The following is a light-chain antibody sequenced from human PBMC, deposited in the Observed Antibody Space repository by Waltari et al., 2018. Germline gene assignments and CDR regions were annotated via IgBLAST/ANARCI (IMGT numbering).Light chain of an antibody. V-gene: IGKV1-33*01. CDR1: QAIYDF. CDR3: LQFDTAWLS. CDR2: HSS. J-gene: IGKJ4*01. Sequence: HLNQTPSSLSASVGDEITNTCQASQAIYDFLSWYQQKPGQAPTLLIYHSSNLETGVPSRFSGSGYGTQFSLTISGLLPEDFATYYCLQFDTAWLSFGGGTKVEIK.